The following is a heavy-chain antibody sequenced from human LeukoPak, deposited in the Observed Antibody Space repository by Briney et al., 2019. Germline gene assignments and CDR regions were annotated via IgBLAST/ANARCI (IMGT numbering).Heavy chain of an antibody. Sequence: ASVKVSCKASGGTFTSYYMHWVRHAPGQGHEWMGIINPSSGSTSYAQKFQGRVTMTSDTSTSTVYMELSSLRSDDTAVYSCARGDDYGDYVDYWGQGALFTVSS. CDR1: GGTFTSYY. J-gene: IGHJ4*02. CDR3: ARGDDYGDYVDY. V-gene: IGHV1-46*01. CDR2: INPSSGST. D-gene: IGHD4-17*01.